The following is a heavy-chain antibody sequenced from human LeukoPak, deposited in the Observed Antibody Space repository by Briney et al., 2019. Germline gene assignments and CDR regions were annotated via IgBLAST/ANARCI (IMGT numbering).Heavy chain of an antibody. CDR1: GGSISPYY. CDR3: AREREGDFDY. CDR2: IFYIGST. V-gene: IGHV4-59*01. Sequence: SETLSLTCTVSGGSISPYYWSWIRQPPGKGLEWIGYIFYIGSTSYNPSLKSRVTISVDTSKNQFSLKLSSVTAADTAVYYCAREREGDFDYWGQGTLATVSS. J-gene: IGHJ4*02. D-gene: IGHD5-24*01.